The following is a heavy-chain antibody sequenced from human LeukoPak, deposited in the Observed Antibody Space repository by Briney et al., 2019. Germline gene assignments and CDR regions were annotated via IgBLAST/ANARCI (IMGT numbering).Heavy chain of an antibody. CDR2: IYPGDSDT. Sequence: GESLKIPXKGSGYSFTSYWIGWVRQRPGKGLEWMGIIYPGDSDTRYSPSFQGQVTISADKSISTAYLQWSSLKASDAAMYCCVTYGGHFYFDYWGQGTLVTVSS. D-gene: IGHD4-23*01. CDR1: GYSFTSYW. CDR3: VTYGGHFYFDY. J-gene: IGHJ4*02. V-gene: IGHV5-51*01.